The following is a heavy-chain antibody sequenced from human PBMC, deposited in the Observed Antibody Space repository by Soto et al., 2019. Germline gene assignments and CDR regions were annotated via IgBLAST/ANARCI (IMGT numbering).Heavy chain of an antibody. CDR1: RYALTCYS. CDR2: INAGNGNT. V-gene: IGHV1-3*01. Sequence: SKAPRYALTCYSLCWAYHDPGQRLEWMGWINAGNGNTKYSQKFQGRVTITRDTSASTDYMELSSLRSEDTAVYYCARVDIVVSGGFDYWGQGTLVTGSS. CDR3: ARVDIVVSGGFDY. J-gene: IGHJ4*02. D-gene: IGHD2-2*03.